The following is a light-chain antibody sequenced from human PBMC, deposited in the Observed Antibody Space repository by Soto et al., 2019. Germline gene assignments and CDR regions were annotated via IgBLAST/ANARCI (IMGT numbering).Light chain of an antibody. Sequence: DIQMTQSPSTLSASVGDRVTITCRASQSISNWLAWYQQKPGKAPKLLIYKASSLESGVPSRFSGSGSGTEFSLTISSLQTDDFATYYCQQYNSYSRTFGQGTKVDIK. CDR1: QSISNW. J-gene: IGKJ1*01. CDR2: KAS. V-gene: IGKV1-5*03. CDR3: QQYNSYSRT.